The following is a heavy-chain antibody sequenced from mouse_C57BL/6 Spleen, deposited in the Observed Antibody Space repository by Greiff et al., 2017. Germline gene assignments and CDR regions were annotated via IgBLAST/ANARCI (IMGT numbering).Heavy chain of an antibody. D-gene: IGHD1-1*01. CDR2: IHPNSGST. CDR3: AREEEYSGTPVY. CDR1: GYTFTSYW. J-gene: IGHJ3*01. V-gene: IGHV1-64*01. Sequence: QVQLQQPGAELVKPGASVTLSCKASGYTFTSYWMHWVKQRPGQGLEWIGMIHPNSGSTNYNEKFKSKATLTVDKSSSTAYMQLSSLTSEDSAVYYCAREEEYSGTPVYWGQGSLGTVSA.